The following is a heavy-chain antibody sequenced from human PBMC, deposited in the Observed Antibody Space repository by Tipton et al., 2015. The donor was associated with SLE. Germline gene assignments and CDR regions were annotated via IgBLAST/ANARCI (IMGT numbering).Heavy chain of an antibody. J-gene: IGHJ4*02. CDR1: GGSISSSSYY. CDR3: ALEGYCTNTSCYA. V-gene: IGHV4-39*07. Sequence: TLSLTCTVSGGSISSSSYYWGWIRQPPGKGLEWIGEINHSGSTNYNPSLKSRVTISLDTSKNQFSLQLSSVIAADTAMYYCALEGYCTNTSCYAWVQGTLVTVSS. CDR2: INHSGST. D-gene: IGHD2-2*01.